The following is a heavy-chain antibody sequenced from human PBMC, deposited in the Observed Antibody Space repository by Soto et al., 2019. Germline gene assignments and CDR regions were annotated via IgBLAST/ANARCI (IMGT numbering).Heavy chain of an antibody. CDR3: ARDSSGLIVDY. Sequence: EAQLVQSGGGLVQPGGSMRLSCAASGFIFSNYWMHWVRQAPGKGLVWVSSISSSSSYIYYADSVKGRFTISRDNAKNSLYLQMNSLRAEDTAVYYCARDSSGLIVDYWGQGTLVTVSS. J-gene: IGHJ4*02. CDR2: ISSSSSYI. D-gene: IGHD3-10*01. V-gene: IGHV3-21*01. CDR1: GFIFSNYW.